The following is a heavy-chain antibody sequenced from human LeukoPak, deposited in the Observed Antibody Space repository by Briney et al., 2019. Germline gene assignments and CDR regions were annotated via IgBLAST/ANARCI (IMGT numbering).Heavy chain of an antibody. V-gene: IGHV3-30*02. CDR3: AKGPERFGVGLFDY. CDR2: IRYDGSNK. J-gene: IGHJ4*02. D-gene: IGHD3-3*01. CDR1: GFTFSSYG. Sequence: GGSLRLSCAASGFTFSSYGMHWVRQAPGKGLEWVAFIRYDGSNKYYADSVKGRFTISRDNSKNTLYLQMNSLRAEDTAVYYCAKGPERFGVGLFDYWGQGTLVTVSS.